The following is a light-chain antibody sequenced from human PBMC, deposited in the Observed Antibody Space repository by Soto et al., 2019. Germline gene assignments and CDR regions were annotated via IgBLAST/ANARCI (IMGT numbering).Light chain of an antibody. CDR3: HQYNSYPT. V-gene: IGKV1-5*03. CDR1: QSISSW. CDR2: KES. J-gene: IGKJ4*01. Sequence: DIQMTQSPSTLSASVVDRVTITCRASQSISSWLAWYQQKPGKAPNLLIYKESSLESGVPSRFSGSGSGTEFTLTISSLQPDDFATYYCHQYNSYPTFGGGTKVEIK.